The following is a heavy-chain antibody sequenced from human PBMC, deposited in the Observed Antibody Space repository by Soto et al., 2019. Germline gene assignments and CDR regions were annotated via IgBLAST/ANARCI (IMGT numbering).Heavy chain of an antibody. Sequence: GEPLKSSGKGSGDKVSKYWSIWVRQMPGKGLXWMXXIXXTXSXXXYXXSFQGHVTISVDKSITTAYLQWNSLKASDTAIYYCASCAVGDYVLDVWGQGTTVSVSS. V-gene: IGHV5-10-1*01. CDR1: GDKVSKYW. CDR2: IXXTXSXX. D-gene: IGHD1-26*01. J-gene: IGHJ6*02. CDR3: ASCAVGDYVLDV.